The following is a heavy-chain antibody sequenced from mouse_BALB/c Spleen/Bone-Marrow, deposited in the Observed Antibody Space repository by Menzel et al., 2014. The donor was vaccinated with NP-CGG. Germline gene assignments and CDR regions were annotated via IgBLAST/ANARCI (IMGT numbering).Heavy chain of an antibody. CDR1: GYTFTDYT. D-gene: IGHD2-1*01. J-gene: IGHJ2*01. V-gene: IGHV1-18*01. CDR2: FNPNNGGI. Sequence: SGPELVQPGASVKISCKTSGYTFTDYTIHWVKQSHGKSLEWIGRFNPNNGGINYNQMFRGKATLTVDKSSSSVYMELRSLTSEDSAVYYCARGLWYYWGQGTTLTVSS. CDR3: ARGLWYY.